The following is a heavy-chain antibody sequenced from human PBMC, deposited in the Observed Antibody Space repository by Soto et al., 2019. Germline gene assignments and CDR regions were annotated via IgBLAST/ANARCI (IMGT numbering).Heavy chain of an antibody. V-gene: IGHV1-69*13. D-gene: IGHD4-4*01. CDR3: ARRLTTVHYYYYGMDV. CDR2: IIPIFGTA. CDR1: GGTFSSYA. Sequence: GASVEVSCRASGGTFSSYAISWVRQAPGQGLEWMGGIIPIFGTANYAQKFQGRVTITADESTSTAYMELSSLRSEDTAVYYCARRLTTVHYYYYGMDVWGQGTTVTVSS. J-gene: IGHJ6*02.